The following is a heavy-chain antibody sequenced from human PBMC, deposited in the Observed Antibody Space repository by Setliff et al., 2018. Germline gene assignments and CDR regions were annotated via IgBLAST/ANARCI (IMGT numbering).Heavy chain of an antibody. V-gene: IGHV1-18*01. CDR2: ISVYNGDT. Sequence: ASVKVSCKASGYTFTRHGISWVRQAPGQGLEWMGWISVYNGDTNYPQRLQGRVTMTTDTSTSTAYMELRSRRSDDTAVYFCARDRVLCSTWYELIASDFWGQGSLVTVSS. CDR1: GYTFTRHG. J-gene: IGHJ4*02. D-gene: IGHD6-13*01. CDR3: ARDRVLCSTWYELIASDF.